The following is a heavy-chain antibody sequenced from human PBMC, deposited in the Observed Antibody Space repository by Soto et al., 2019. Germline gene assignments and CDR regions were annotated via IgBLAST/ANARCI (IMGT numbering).Heavy chain of an antibody. J-gene: IGHJ5*02. CDR1: GFTFSSYS. CDR2: ISSSSSYI. CDR3: ARDRGNWNYGSVSDWFDP. V-gene: IGHV3-21*01. Sequence: NPGGSLRLSCAASGFTFSSYSMNWVRQAPGKGLEWVSSISSSSSYIYYADSVKGRFTISRDNAKNSLYLQMNSLRAEDTAVYYCARDRGNWNYGSVSDWFDPWGQGTLVTVSS. D-gene: IGHD1-7*01.